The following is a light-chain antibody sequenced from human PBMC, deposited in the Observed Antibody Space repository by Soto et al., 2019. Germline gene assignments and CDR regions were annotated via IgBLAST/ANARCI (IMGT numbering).Light chain of an antibody. CDR2: AAS. J-gene: IGKJ1*01. V-gene: IGKV1-39*01. CDR3: QQSYNTPPT. Sequence: IQMTQSPSSLAASVGGRGTITCRASQSVSRNLNWYQQKQGKAPKLLIYAASSLQSGVPSRFSGSGSGTDFTLTISSLQPEDFATYYCQQSYNTPPTFGQGTKVDIK. CDR1: QSVSRN.